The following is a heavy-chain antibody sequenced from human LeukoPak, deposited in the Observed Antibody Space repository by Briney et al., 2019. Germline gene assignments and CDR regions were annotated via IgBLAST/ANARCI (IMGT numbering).Heavy chain of an antibody. CDR1: GGSISSSSYY. J-gene: IGHJ5*02. CDR3: ARGGRSSSSWFDP. CDR2: IYITGST. V-gene: IGHV4-61*02. D-gene: IGHD6-6*01. Sequence: SETLSLTCTVSGGSISSSSYYWTWIRQSAGKGLEWIGRIYITGSTNYNPSLKSRVTISLDTSKNQFSLKLTSVTVADTAVYYCARGGRSSSSWFDPWGQGTLVTVSS.